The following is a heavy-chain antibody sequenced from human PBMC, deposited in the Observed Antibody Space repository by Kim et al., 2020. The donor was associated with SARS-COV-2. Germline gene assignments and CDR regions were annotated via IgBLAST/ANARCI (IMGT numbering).Heavy chain of an antibody. D-gene: IGHD3-22*01. Sequence: KFQGGVTITRDTSASTAYMELSSLRSEDTAVYYCARAGRIVVVSGGAFDIWGQGTMVTVSS. CDR3: ARAGRIVVVSGGAFDI. J-gene: IGHJ3*02. V-gene: IGHV1-3*01.